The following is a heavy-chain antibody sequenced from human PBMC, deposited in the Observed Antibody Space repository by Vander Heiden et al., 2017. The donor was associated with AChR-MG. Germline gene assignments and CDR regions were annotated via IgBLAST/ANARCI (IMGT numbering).Heavy chain of an antibody. J-gene: IGHJ3*02. CDR1: GYTFTSYY. Sequence: QVQLVQSGAEVKKPGASVKVSCKASGYTFTSYYMHWVRQAPGQGLEWMGIINPSGGSTSYAQKFQGRVTMTRDTSTSTVYMELSSLRSEDTAVYYCAREQGWRQYANDAFDIWGQGTMVTVSS. V-gene: IGHV1-46*01. D-gene: IGHD2-8*01. CDR3: AREQGWRQYANDAFDI. CDR2: INPSGGST.